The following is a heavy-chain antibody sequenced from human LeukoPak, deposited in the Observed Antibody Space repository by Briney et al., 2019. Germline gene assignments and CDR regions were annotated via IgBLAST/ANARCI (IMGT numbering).Heavy chain of an antibody. V-gene: IGHV1-2*02. J-gene: IGHJ6*03. CDR1: GYTFTGYY. CDR2: INPNSGGT. D-gene: IGHD3-10*01. CDR3: AREYYYGSGSYYKPGYYYMDV. Sequence: ASVKVSCKASGYTFTGYYMHWVRQAPGQGLEWMGWINPNSGGTNYAQKFQGRVTMTRDTSISTAHMELSRLRSDDTAVYYCAREYYYGSGSYYKPGYYYMDVWGKGTTVTVSS.